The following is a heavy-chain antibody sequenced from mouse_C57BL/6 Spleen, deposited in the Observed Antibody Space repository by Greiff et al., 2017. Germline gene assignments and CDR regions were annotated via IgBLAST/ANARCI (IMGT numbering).Heavy chain of an antibody. CDR3: ARYAQVYYAMDY. CDR2: INPSNGGT. Sequence: QVQLQQSGTELVKPGASVKLSCKASGYTFTSYWMHWVKQRPGQGLEWIGNINPSNGGTNYNEKFKSKATLTVDKSSSTAYMQLSSLTSEDSAVYYCARYAQVYYAMDYWGQGTSVTVSS. V-gene: IGHV1-53*01. D-gene: IGHD3-2*02. J-gene: IGHJ4*01. CDR1: GYTFTSYW.